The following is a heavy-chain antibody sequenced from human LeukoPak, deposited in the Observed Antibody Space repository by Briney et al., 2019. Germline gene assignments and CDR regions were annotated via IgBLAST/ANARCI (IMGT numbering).Heavy chain of an antibody. CDR3: ARGAVVVPAAI. Sequence: GGSLRLSCAAAGFTFSDYYMSWIRQAPGKGLEWVSYISSSGSTIYYADSVKGRFTISRDNAKNSLYLQMNSLRAADTAVYYCARGAVVVPAAIWGQGTLVTVSS. J-gene: IGHJ4*02. D-gene: IGHD2-2*01. CDR1: GFTFSDYY. V-gene: IGHV3-11*01. CDR2: ISSSGSTI.